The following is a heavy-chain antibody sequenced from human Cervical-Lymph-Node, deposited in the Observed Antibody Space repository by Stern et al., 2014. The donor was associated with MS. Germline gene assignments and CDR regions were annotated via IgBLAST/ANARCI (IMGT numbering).Heavy chain of an antibody. D-gene: IGHD1-1*01. V-gene: IGHV4-59*01. J-gene: IGHJ6*02. CDR2: IYYSGST. CDR1: GGSISSYY. CDR3: ARDNEGVRGMDV. Sequence: VQLQESGPGLVKPSETLSLTCTVSGGSISSYYWSWIRQPPGKGLEWIGYIYYSGSTNYNPSLKSRVTISVDTSKNQFSLKLSSVTAADTAVYYCARDNEGVRGMDVWGQGTTVTVSS.